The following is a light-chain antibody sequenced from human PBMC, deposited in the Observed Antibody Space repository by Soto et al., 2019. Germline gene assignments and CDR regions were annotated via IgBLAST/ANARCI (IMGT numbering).Light chain of an antibody. V-gene: IGLV2-8*01. CDR3: GSYAGENSWV. J-gene: IGLJ3*02. CDR2: EVT. Sequence: QSALTQPPSASGSPGQSVTISCTGTYGDIGYHNYVSWYQQHPGKAPKVMIYEVTKRPSGVPDRFSGSKSGNTASLTVSGLQAEDEAEYYCGSYAGENSWVFGGGTKVTVL. CDR1: YGDIGYHNY.